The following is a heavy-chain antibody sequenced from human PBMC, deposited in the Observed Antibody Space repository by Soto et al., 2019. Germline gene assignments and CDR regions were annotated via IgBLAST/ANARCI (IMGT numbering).Heavy chain of an antibody. CDR2: ISSGGSTT. CDR1: GFTFSDYY. CDR3: ARDRKDYYYYMDV. V-gene: IGHV3-11*01. J-gene: IGHJ6*03. Sequence: GGSLRLSCAAAGFTFSDYYMSWIRQAPGKGLEWVSYISSGGSTTYYADSVKGRFTISRDNAKSSLYLQMNSLRAEDTAVYYCARDRKDYYYYMDVWGKGTTVTVSS.